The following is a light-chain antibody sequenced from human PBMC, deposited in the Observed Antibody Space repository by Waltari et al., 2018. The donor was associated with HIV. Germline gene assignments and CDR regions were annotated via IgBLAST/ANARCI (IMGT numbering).Light chain of an antibody. CDR3: QQYATTPELT. V-gene: IGKV3-20*01. CDR1: QNVISGY. Sequence: EIVLTQSPDTLSLSPGERATLSCTASQNVISGYLAWYQQKPGRAPRLVISSASSRAVGIPDRFSGSGSGTHVTLTISRVEPEDFAVYFCQQYATTPELTFGGGTKLEIK. J-gene: IGKJ4*01. CDR2: SAS.